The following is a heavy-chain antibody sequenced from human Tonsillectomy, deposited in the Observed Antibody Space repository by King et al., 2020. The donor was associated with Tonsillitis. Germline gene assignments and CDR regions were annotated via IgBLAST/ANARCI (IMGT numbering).Heavy chain of an antibody. D-gene: IGHD1-26*01. J-gene: IGHJ4*02. CDR2: ISYDGSQN. CDR1: GFTFSIYA. V-gene: IGHV3-30*04. Sequence: VQLVESGGGVVQPGRSLRLSCAASGFTFSIYAMHWVRQAPGKGLEWVAVISYDGSQNFYADSVKGRFTISRDNSKNTLYLQMNSLRAEDTAVYYCAREPFLPRGIGRAYCFDYWGQGTLVTVSS. CDR3: AREPFLPRGIGRAYCFDY.